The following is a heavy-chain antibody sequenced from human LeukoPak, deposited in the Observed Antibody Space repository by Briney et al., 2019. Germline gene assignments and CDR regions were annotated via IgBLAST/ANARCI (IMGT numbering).Heavy chain of an antibody. J-gene: IGHJ4*02. V-gene: IGHV3-23*03. CDR3: ARVRGAIAYYFDY. CDR1: GFSFSTYA. Sequence: GGSLRLSCVASGFSFSTYAGGWVRQAPGKGLEWVSVMGIDGGRNHYADSVKGRFTISRDNSKNTMYLQMNSLRGEDTAVYYCARVRGAIAYYFDYCGQGTLVTVSS. CDR2: MGIDGGRN. D-gene: IGHD3-10*01.